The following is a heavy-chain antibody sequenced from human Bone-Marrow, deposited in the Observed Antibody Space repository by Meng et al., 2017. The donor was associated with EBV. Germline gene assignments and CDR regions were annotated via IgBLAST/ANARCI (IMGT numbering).Heavy chain of an antibody. CDR2: ISSSSDYI. V-gene: IGHV3-21*01. CDR3: TRTSLKS. CDR1: GFTFSNYS. Sequence: EVQLVXSXXXXXKPXGSLRLSCAASGFTFSNYSMNWVRQAPGKGLDWVSSISSSSDYIFYADSVRGRFTISRDNAKNSLYLQMNSLRAEDTAMYYCTRTSLKSWGQGTLVTVSS. J-gene: IGHJ4*02. D-gene: IGHD4/OR15-4a*01.